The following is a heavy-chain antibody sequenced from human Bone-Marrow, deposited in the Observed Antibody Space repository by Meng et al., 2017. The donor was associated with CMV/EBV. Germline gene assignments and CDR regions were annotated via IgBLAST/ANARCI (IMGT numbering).Heavy chain of an antibody. V-gene: IGHV3-20*04. Sequence: GESLKISCAASGFTFDDYGMSWVRQAPGKGLEWVSGINWNGGSTGYADSVKGRFTISRDNAKNSLYLQMNSLRAEDTALYYCARGTRGVEWLYWGQGTLVTVYS. CDR3: ARGTRGVEWLY. CDR2: INWNGGST. CDR1: GFTFDDYG. J-gene: IGHJ4*02. D-gene: IGHD3-3*01.